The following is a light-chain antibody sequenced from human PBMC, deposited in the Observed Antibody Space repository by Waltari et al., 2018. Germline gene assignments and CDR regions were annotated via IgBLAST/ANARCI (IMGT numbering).Light chain of an antibody. CDR1: SSXXXXXNY. J-gene: IGLJ1*01. CDR2: DVS. Sequence: QSALTQPASVSXSXGQSITISCTGTSSXXXXXNYVSWYQQHPGKAPELMIYDVSKRPSGVSTRFSGSNAGNKASLTISGLQAEXXXDYYCSSYTSSSTPXXVCGTGTKVTVL. V-gene: IGLV2-14*01. CDR3: SSYTSSSTPXXV.